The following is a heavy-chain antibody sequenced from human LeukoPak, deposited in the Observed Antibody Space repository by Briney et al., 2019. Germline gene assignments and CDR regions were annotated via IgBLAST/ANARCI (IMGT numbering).Heavy chain of an antibody. D-gene: IGHD1-1*01. CDR3: ARGGGANNWDYYFDY. Sequence: SGGSLRLSCAASGFTFSAYSMNWIRQAPGKGLEWVSSISSSSSEVYYADSVRGRFTISRDAAENSLYLQVNNLGAEDTAVYYWARGGGANNWDYYFDYWGRGTLVTVSS. J-gene: IGHJ4*02. CDR2: ISSSSSEV. V-gene: IGHV3-21*06. CDR1: GFTFSAYS.